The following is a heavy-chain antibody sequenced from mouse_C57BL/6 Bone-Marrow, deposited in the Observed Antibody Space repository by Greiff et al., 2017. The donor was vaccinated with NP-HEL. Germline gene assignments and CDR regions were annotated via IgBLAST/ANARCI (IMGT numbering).Heavy chain of an antibody. Sequence: VQLQQPGAELVMPGASVKLSCKASGYTFTSYWMHWVKQRPGQGLEWIGEIDPSDSYTNYNQKFKGKSTLTVDKSSSTAYMQLSSLTSEDSAVYYCARRTIYYDYDEYFDVWGTGTTVTVSS. CDR3: ARRTIYYDYDEYFDV. CDR2: IDPSDSYT. J-gene: IGHJ1*03. V-gene: IGHV1-69*01. CDR1: GYTFTSYW. D-gene: IGHD2-4*01.